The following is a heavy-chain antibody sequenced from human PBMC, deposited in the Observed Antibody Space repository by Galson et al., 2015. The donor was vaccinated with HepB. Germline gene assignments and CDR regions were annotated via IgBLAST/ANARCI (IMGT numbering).Heavy chain of an antibody. V-gene: IGHV3-11*01. CDR1: GFTFSDYY. CDR3: ARDQGRGAKEDTAMVKWPTADY. D-gene: IGHD5-18*01. CDR2: ISSSGSTI. Sequence: SLRLSCAASGFTFSDYYMSWIRQAPGKGLEWVSYISSSGSTIYYADSVKGRFTISRDNAKNSLYLQMNSLRAEDTAVYYCARDQGRGAKEDTAMVKWPTADYWGQGTLVTASS. J-gene: IGHJ4*02.